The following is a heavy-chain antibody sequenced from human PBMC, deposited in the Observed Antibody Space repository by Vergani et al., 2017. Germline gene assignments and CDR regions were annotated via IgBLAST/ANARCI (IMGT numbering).Heavy chain of an antibody. D-gene: IGHD3-22*01. V-gene: IGHV1-24*01. J-gene: IGHJ4*02. Sequence: QVQLVQSGSELKKPGASVKVSCKVSGYTLTELSMHWVRQAPGKGLEWMGGFDPEDGETIYAQKFQGRVTMTEDTSTDTAYMELSSLRSEDTAVYYCATVVHGHYDSSGYYYFDYWGQGTLVTVSS. CDR3: ATVVHGHYDSSGYYYFDY. CDR2: FDPEDGET. CDR1: GYTLTELS.